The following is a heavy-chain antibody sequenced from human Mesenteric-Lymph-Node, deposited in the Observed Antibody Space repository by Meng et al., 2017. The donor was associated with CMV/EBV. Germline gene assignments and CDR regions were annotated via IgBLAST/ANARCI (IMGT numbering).Heavy chain of an antibody. D-gene: IGHD3-3*01. CDR2: MNPNSGNT. CDR1: GYTFTSYD. V-gene: IGHV1-8*01. CDR3: ARGPLLRFLEWLPSYYYYYGMDV. Sequence: ASVTVSCQASGYTFTSYDINWVRQATGQGLEWMGWMNPNSGNTGYAQKFQGRVTMTRNTSISTAYMELSSLRSEDTAVYYCARGPLLRFLEWLPSYYYYYGMDVWGQGTTVTVSS. J-gene: IGHJ6*02.